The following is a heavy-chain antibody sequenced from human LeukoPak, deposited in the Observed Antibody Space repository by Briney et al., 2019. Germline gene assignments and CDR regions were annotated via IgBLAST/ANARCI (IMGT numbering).Heavy chain of an antibody. J-gene: IGHJ4*02. V-gene: IGHV1-2*06. CDR1: GYTFTSYG. CDR2: INPNSGGT. D-gene: IGHD5-24*01. Sequence: ASVKVSCKASGYTFTSYGISWVRQAPGQGLEWMGRINPNSGGTNYAQKFQGRVTVTRDTSISTAYMELSSLRSDDTAVYYCARDASGDGYNFDCWGQGTLVTVSS. CDR3: ARDASGDGYNFDC.